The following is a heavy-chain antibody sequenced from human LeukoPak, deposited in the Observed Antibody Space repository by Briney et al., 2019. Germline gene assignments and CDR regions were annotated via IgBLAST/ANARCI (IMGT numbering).Heavy chain of an antibody. V-gene: IGHV3-30*01. Sequence: GGSPRLSCAASGFIFSNYAMHWVRQAPGKGLEWVALISSDGSKTYHADSVKGRFSISRDNSKNTLYLQLNSLRAEDTSVYYCARDSSYWYDSGSSGPHYFDYWGQGTLVTVSS. CDR2: ISSDGSKT. CDR1: GFIFSNYA. D-gene: IGHD3-10*01. CDR3: ARDSSYWYDSGSSGPHYFDY. J-gene: IGHJ4*02.